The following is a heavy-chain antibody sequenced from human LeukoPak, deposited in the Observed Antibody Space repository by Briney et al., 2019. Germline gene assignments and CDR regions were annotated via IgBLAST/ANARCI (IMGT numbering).Heavy chain of an antibody. J-gene: IGHJ4*02. CDR1: GYTFTSYY. CDR2: INPSGGST. V-gene: IGHV1-46*01. D-gene: IGHD2-21*02. Sequence: ASVKVSCKASGYTFTSYYMHWVRQAPGQGLEWMGIINPSGGSTSYAQKFQGRVTMTRDTSTSTVYMELSSLRSEDTAVYYCAGAYCGGDCYPHSRYFDYWGQGTLVTVSS. CDR3: AGAYCGGDCYPHSRYFDY.